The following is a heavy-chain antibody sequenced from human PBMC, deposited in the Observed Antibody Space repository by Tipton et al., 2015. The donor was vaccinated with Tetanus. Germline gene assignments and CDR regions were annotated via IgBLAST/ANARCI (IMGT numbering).Heavy chain of an antibody. CDR3: ARDQARGARGWNYLDC. CDR2: IYFRGST. D-gene: IGHD6-6*01. J-gene: IGHJ4*02. V-gene: IGHV4-31*03. Sequence: TLSLTCTVSGGSISSGGYYWSWIRQHPGKGLEWIGDIYFRGSTYYNPSLKSRVTISVDTSKNQFSLKLKSVTAADTAVYYCARDQARGARGWNYLDCWGQGTLVTVSS. CDR1: GGSISSGGYY.